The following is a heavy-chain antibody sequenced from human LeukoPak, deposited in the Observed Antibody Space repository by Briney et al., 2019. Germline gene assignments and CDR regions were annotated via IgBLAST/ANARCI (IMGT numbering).Heavy chain of an antibody. V-gene: IGHV3-74*01. D-gene: IGHD2/OR15-2a*01. CDR1: GFTFNRYW. J-gene: IGHJ4*02. CDR2: INSEGRST. Sequence: GGALRLSCAASGFTFNRYWMHWVRQVPGKGLVWVSRINSEGRSTTYADSVKGRFTISRDNARNTLYLPMNSLRAEDTAVYYCARGRGTIYMFDYWGQGTLVTVSS. CDR3: ARGRGTIYMFDY.